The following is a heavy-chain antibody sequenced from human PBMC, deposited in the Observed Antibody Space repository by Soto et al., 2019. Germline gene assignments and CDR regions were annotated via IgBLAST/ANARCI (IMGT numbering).Heavy chain of an antibody. J-gene: IGHJ4*02. CDR1: GFTFSNAW. D-gene: IGHD3-9*01. CDR3: TTGVRYFDRSHDY. CDR2: IKSKTDGGTT. V-gene: IGHV3-15*01. Sequence: GGSLRLSCAASGFTFSNAWMSWVRQAPGKGLEWVGRIKSKTDGGTTDYAAPVKGRFTISRDDSKNTLYLQMNSLKTEDTAVYYCTTGVRYFDRSHDYWGQGTLVTVSS.